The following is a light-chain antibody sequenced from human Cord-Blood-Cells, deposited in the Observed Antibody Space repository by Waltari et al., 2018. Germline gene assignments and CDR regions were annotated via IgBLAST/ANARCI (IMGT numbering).Light chain of an antibody. CDR1: SSDVGGYNY. J-gene: IGLJ1*01. Sequence: QSALTQPASVSGSPGQSITISCTGTSSDVGGYNYVSWYQTHPGKAPKLMIYEVSNRPSGFSNRFSGSKSGNTASLTISGLQAEDEADYYCSSYTSSSTLVFGTGTKVTVL. CDR3: SSYTSSSTLV. CDR2: EVS. V-gene: IGLV2-14*01.